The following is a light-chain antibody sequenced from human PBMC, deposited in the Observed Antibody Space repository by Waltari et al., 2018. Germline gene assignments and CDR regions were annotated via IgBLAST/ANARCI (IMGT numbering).Light chain of an antibody. J-gene: IGKJ2*01. Sequence: DIQMTQSPSTLSASVGDRVTITCRDSQSIDSWLAWFQQKTGKAPNLLIHMASSLESGVPSRFSGSGSGIEFTLTISSLQPDDFATYYCQQYSSYSLYTFGQGTKLEIK. CDR3: QQYSSYSLYT. CDR1: QSIDSW. V-gene: IGKV1-5*03. CDR2: MAS.